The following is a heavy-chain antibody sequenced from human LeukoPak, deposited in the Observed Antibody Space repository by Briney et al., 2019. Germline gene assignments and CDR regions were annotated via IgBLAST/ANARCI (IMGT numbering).Heavy chain of an antibody. CDR1: GFTIPNYW. Sequence: PGGSLRLSCAASGFTIPNYWMSWVRQAPEKGLEWVANINQDGRVKQYVDSMKGRFTISRDNAKNSLYLQMNSLRAEDTAVYYCARDRDDGGFEYWGQGTLVTVSS. J-gene: IGHJ4*02. CDR2: INQDGRVK. CDR3: ARDRDDGGFEY. D-gene: IGHD4-23*01. V-gene: IGHV3-7*01.